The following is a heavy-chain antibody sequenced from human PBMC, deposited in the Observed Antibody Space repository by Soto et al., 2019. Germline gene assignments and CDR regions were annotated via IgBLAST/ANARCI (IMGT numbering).Heavy chain of an antibody. CDR3: ARDMDGSGRSYYYGMDV. CDR1: GFTFSSYG. CDR2: IWYDGSNK. J-gene: IGHJ6*02. V-gene: IGHV3-33*01. D-gene: IGHD3-10*01. Sequence: GGSLRLSCAASGFTFSSYGMHWVRQAPGKGLERVAVIWYDGSNKYYADSVKGRFTISRDNSKNTLYLQMNSLRAEDTAVYYCARDMDGSGRSYYYGMDVWGQGTTVTVSS.